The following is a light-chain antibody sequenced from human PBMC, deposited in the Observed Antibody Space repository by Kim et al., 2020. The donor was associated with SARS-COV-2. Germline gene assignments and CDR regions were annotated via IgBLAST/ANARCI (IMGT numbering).Light chain of an antibody. CDR2: DAS. V-gene: IGKV3-11*01. J-gene: IGKJ4*01. CDR1: QSVSTY. Sequence: DTVLTQFPATLSLSPGERATLSCRASQSVSTYLAWYQHKPGQPPRLLIHDASNRATGIPPGFSGSGSGTDFTLTISSLEPEDFAIYYCQQRSNWPPTFGGGTKLEI. CDR3: QQRSNWPPT.